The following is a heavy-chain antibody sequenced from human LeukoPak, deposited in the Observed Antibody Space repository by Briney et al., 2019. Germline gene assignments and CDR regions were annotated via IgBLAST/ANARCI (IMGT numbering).Heavy chain of an antibody. CDR1: GFTFRNAW. J-gene: IGHJ4*02. V-gene: IGHV3-15*01. CDR2: IQRKTDGGTT. CDR3: ATDLLDY. Sequence: GGALRLSCGASGFTFRNAWMSWVRRAPAEEREWVGRIQRKTDGGTTDYAAPVKGRFTISRDDSKNMVYLQMNSLTTEDTAVYYCATDLLDYWGQGTLITVSS.